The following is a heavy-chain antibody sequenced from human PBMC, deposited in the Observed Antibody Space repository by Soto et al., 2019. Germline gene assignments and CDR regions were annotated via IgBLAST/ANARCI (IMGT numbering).Heavy chain of an antibody. V-gene: IGHV1-24*01. D-gene: IGHD3-22*01. CDR1: GYTLTVLF. CDR3: AEDSSGYYY. J-gene: IGHJ4*02. Sequence: GAPVKVSCKVSGYTLTVLFMDGARQAPGKGLEWMGGINADNGKTKYAQKFQDRVTISRDTSANTAYMELSSLRSEDTAVYYCAEDSSGYYYWGQGTQVTVSS. CDR2: INADNGKT.